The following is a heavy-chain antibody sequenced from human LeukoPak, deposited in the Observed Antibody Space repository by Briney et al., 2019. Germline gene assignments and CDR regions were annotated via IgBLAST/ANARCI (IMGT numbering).Heavy chain of an antibody. V-gene: IGHV4-34*01. J-gene: IGHJ5*02. CDR1: GGSFSGYY. D-gene: IGHD4-17*01. Sequence: SETLSLTCAVYGGSFSGYYWSWIRQRPGKGLEWIGEINHSGSTNYNPSLKSRVTISVDTSKNLFSLKLTSATAADTAVYYCATCRDEFGDYGFTSWGQGTLVTVSS. CDR3: ATCRDEFGDYGFTS. CDR2: INHSGST.